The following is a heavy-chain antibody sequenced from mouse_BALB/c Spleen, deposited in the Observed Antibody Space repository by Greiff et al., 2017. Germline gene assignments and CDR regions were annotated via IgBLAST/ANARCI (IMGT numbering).Heavy chain of an antibody. CDR3: ARGGNYYDYDWFAY. D-gene: IGHD2-4*01. Sequence: EVKLQESGPGLVKPSQSLSLTCTVTGYSITSDYAWNWIRQFPGNKLEWMGYISYSGSTSYNPSLKSRISITRDTSKNQFFLQLNSVTTEDTATYYCARGGNYYDYDWFAYWGQGTLVTVSA. J-gene: IGHJ3*01. CDR1: GYSITSDYA. CDR2: ISYSGST. V-gene: IGHV3-2*02.